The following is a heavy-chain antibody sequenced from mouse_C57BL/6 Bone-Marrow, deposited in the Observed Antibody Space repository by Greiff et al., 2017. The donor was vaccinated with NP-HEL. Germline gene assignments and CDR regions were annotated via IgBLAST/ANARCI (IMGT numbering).Heavy chain of an antibody. CDR1: GYTFTSYW. CDR3: ARSNGYYGVLYAMDY. D-gene: IGHD2-3*01. V-gene: IGHV1-59*01. Sequence: QVQLQQPGAELVRPGTSVKLSCKASGYTFTSYWMHWVKQRPGQGLEWIGVIDPSDSYTNYNQKFKGKATLTVDTSSSTAYMQLSSLTSEDSAVYYCARSNGYYGVLYAMDYWGQGTSVTVSS. CDR2: IDPSDSYT. J-gene: IGHJ4*01.